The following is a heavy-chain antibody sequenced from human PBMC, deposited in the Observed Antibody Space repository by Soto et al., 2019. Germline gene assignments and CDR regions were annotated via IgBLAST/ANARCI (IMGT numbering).Heavy chain of an antibody. J-gene: IGHJ4*02. Sequence: GGSLRLSCAASGFTFSSYSMNWFRQAPGKGLEWVSSISSSSSYIYYADSVKGRFTISRDNAKNSLYLQMNSLRAEDTAVYYCARDSLVVIGALDYWGQGTLVTVSS. D-gene: IGHD3-22*01. CDR2: ISSSSSYI. V-gene: IGHV3-21*01. CDR1: GFTFSSYS. CDR3: ARDSLVVIGALDY.